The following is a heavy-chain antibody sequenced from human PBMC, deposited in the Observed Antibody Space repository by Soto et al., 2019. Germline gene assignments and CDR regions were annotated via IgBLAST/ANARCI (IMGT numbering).Heavy chain of an antibody. CDR2: INAANGNT. J-gene: IGHJ4*02. V-gene: IGHV1-3*01. CDR1: GFVSTNYN. Sequence: QAHLVQSGAEVKMPGDSVQVSCKASGFVSTNYNFHWVRQAPGQSLEWMGRINAANGNTQYSQNFQGRVTFTSDGSASTAFMELTKLRFEDKAMYLCATDYGSNWRLWGQGTLVSVSS. CDR3: ATDYGSNWRL. D-gene: IGHD3-10*01.